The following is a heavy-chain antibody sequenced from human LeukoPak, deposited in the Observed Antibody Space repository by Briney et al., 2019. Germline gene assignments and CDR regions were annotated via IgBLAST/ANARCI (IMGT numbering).Heavy chain of an antibody. J-gene: IGHJ4*02. CDR2: IYYSASM. Sequence: PSETLSLTCTLSGGSISTSGNYWVWIRQPPGKGLEWIGAIYYSASMYYNPSLKSRVTISVDKSKNQFSLKLSSVTAADTAVYYCARDRSDSSGYYFDYWGQGTLVTVSS. CDR3: ARDRSDSSGYYFDY. D-gene: IGHD3-22*01. CDR1: GGSISTSGNY. V-gene: IGHV4-39*07.